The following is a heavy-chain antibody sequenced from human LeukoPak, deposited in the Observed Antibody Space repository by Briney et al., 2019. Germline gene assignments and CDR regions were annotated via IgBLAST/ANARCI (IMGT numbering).Heavy chain of an antibody. J-gene: IGHJ4*02. V-gene: IGHV4-31*03. CDR3: ARDEQYYYDDSGYYYLDY. Sequence: RPSETLSLTCTVSGVSISSGGYYWSWIRQHPGKGLEWIGYIYYTGSTYYNPSLKSRVSISVDTSKNQFSLNLSSVTAADAAIYYCARDEQYYYDDSGYYYLDYWGQGTLVTVSS. D-gene: IGHD3-22*01. CDR2: IYYTGST. CDR1: GVSISSGGYY.